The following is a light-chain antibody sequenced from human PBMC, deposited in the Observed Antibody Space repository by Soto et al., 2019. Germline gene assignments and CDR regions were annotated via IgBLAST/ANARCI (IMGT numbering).Light chain of an antibody. CDR2: AAS. V-gene: IGKV1D-16*01. CDR3: QQYDTYPWT. J-gene: IGKJ1*01. CDR1: QGISSW. Sequence: DIQMTQSPSSLSASVGDTVTITCRASQGISSWLAWYQKKPEKAPETLIYAASSLQTGAPPRFRGSGSGTRFTLTITSLQPEDFATYYCQQYDTYPWTFGQGTRVEMK.